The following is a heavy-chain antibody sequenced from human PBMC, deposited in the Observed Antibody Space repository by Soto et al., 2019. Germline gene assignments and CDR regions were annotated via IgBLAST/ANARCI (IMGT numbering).Heavy chain of an antibody. Sequence: SETLSLTCTVSGGSITSHHYYWGLIRQPPGKGLEWSGSIYSGGHTYYNPSLRSRLTIFVDTAKNLISLKLSSVTAADSAIYYCGSGPSTTWIDNWGLGTQVTVSS. CDR3: GSGPSTTWIDN. CDR2: IYSGGHT. V-gene: IGHV4-39*01. CDR1: GGSITSHHYY. J-gene: IGHJ4*02. D-gene: IGHD2-2*01.